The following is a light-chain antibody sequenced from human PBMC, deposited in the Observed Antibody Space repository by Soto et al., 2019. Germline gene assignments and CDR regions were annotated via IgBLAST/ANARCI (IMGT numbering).Light chain of an antibody. CDR2: GAS. Sequence: VLTQSPGTLSLSPGERATLSCRAGQSVSSSNLAWYQKKPGQAPRVLIYGASTRATGIPDRFSGSGSGTDFTLTISRLEPEDFAVYYCQQYDNSPYTFGQGTTLEIK. CDR3: QQYDNSPYT. J-gene: IGKJ2*01. V-gene: IGKV3-20*01. CDR1: QSVSSSN.